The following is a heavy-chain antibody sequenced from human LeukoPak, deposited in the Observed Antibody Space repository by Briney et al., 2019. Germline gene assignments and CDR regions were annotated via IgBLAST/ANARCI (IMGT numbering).Heavy chain of an antibody. D-gene: IGHD1-26*01. Sequence: PGGSLRLSCAASGFTFISYEMNWVRQAPGKGLAWVSYISSSGSTIYYADSVKGRFTISRDNAKNSLYLQMNSLRAEDTAVYYCARDIPTTWELRPYYFDYWGQGTLVTVSS. CDR1: GFTFISYE. V-gene: IGHV3-48*03. CDR2: ISSSGSTI. J-gene: IGHJ4*02. CDR3: ARDIPTTWELRPYYFDY.